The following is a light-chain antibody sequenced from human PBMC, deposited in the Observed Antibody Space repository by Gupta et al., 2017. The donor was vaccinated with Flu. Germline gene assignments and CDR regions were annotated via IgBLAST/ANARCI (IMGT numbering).Light chain of an antibody. CDR1: QYIRNY. J-gene: IGKJ2*01. CDR3: QQSFVAPPYT. CDR2: TAS. V-gene: IGKV1-39*01. Sequence: DVHMAQSPSSLTASVGDTVTITCRASQYIRNYLNWYQHKPGEAPKLLIFTASNLQHGVPSRFSGSGSGTDFSLTINSLQPEDSATYFCQQSFVAPPYTFGQGTQV.